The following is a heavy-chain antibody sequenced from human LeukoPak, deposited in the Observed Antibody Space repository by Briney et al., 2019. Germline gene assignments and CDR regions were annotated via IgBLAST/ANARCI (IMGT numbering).Heavy chain of an antibody. CDR3: AKSVVVITFRFDD. CDR2: ISYGGSNK. CDR1: GFTFSNYG. J-gene: IGHJ4*02. Sequence: GRSLRLSCAASGFTFSNYGMHWVRQAPGKGLEWVAVISYGGSNKYYVDSVKGRFTISRDNSKNMVYLQMNNLRADDTAVYYCAKSVVVITFRFDDWGQGALVTVSS. D-gene: IGHD2-15*01. V-gene: IGHV3-30*18.